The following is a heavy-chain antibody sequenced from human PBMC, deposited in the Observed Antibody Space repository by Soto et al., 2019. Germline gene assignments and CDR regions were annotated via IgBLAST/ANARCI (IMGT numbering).Heavy chain of an antibody. CDR1: GGSLSIGGYY. Sequence: QVQLQESGPGLVKPSQTLSLSCTVSGGSLSIGGYYWSWIREHPGKGLEWIGFIYYSGSTYYNPSLKSRVTISVDTSQNQFSLKLSSVTAADTAVYYCARDSQRGYSGYFDSWGQGTLVTLSS. V-gene: IGHV4-31*03. J-gene: IGHJ4*02. CDR2: IYYSGST. CDR3: ARDSQRGYSGYFDS. D-gene: IGHD5-12*01.